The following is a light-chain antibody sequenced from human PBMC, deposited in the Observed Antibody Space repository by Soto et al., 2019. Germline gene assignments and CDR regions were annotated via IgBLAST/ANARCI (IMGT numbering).Light chain of an antibody. CDR1: QSVSSSD. V-gene: IGKV3-20*01. J-gene: IGKJ5*01. CDR2: GAS. Sequence: EIVLTQSPDTLSLSPGERATLSCRASQSVSSSDLAWYQQKPGQTPRLLMYGASSRATGIPDRFSGSGSGTDFTLAISRLEPEVFAVYYCQQYGSSPSITFGQGTRLEIK. CDR3: QQYGSSPSIT.